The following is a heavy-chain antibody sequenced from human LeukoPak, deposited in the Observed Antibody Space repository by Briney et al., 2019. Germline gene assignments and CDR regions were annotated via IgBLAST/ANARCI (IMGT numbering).Heavy chain of an antibody. CDR2: MNPNSGNT. CDR3: ARDPFMVPDAFDI. J-gene: IGHJ3*02. V-gene: IGHV1-8*01. CDR1: GYTFTSYD. D-gene: IGHD6-13*01. Sequence: ASVKVSCKASGYTFTSYDINWVRQATGQGLEWMGWMNPNSGNTGYAQKFQGRVTMTTDTSTSTAYMELRSLRSDDTAVYYCARDPFMVPDAFDIWGQGTMVTVSS.